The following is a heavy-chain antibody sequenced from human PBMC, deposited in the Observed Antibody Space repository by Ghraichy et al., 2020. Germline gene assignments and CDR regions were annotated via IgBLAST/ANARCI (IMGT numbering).Heavy chain of an antibody. CDR3: AKEGPYCSSTSCNLDY. CDR2: ISGSGGST. J-gene: IGHJ4*02. Sequence: LSLTCAASGFTFSSYAMSWVRQAPGKGLEWVSAISGSGGSTYYADSVKGRFTISRDNSKNTLYLQMNSLRAEDTAVYYCAKEGPYCSSTSCNLDYWGQGTLVTVSS. V-gene: IGHV3-23*01. D-gene: IGHD2-2*01. CDR1: GFTFSSYA.